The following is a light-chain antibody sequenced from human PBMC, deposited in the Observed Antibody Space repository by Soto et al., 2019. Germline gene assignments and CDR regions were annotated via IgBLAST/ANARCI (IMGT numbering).Light chain of an antibody. Sequence: EFLLTQSLATLSLYTAEIATLSCRASQSVSSNLAWYQQKPGRAPRLLIYGASTRATGIPARFSGSGSGTEFTLTISSLQSEDFAVYYCQRCNYVPPITFGQVTLLEIK. CDR3: QRCNYVPPIT. CDR1: QSVSSN. V-gene: IGKV3-15*01. J-gene: IGKJ5*01. CDR2: GAS.